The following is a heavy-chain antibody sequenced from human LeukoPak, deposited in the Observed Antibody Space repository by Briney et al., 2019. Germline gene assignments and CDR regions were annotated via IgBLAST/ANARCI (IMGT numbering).Heavy chain of an antibody. CDR1: GFTFSSYW. V-gene: IGHV3-7*01. CDR3: AELGITMIGGV. CDR2: IKHDGSEK. J-gene: IGHJ6*04. Sequence: GGSLRLSCAASGFTFSSYWMSWVRQAPGKGLEWVANIKHDGSEKYYVDSVKGRFTISRDNAKNSLYLQMNSLRAEDTAVYYCAELGITMIGGVWGKGTTVTISS. D-gene: IGHD3-10*02.